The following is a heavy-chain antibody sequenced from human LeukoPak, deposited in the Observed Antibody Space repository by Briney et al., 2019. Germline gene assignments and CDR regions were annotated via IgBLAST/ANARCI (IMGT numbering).Heavy chain of an antibody. V-gene: IGHV3-48*01. D-gene: IGHD6-19*01. CDR2: ISSSSSTI. CDR3: ARIFGGWYYY. J-gene: IGHJ4*02. Sequence: GGSLRLSCAASGFTFSSYSMNWVRQAPGKGLEWVSYISSSSSTIYYADSVKGRFTISRDNAKNSLYLQMNSLRAEDTAVYYCARIFGGWYYYWGQGTLVTVSS. CDR1: GFTFSSYS.